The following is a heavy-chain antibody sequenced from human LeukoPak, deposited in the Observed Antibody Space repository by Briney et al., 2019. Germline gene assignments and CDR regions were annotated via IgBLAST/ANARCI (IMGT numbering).Heavy chain of an antibody. CDR2: IRKDGSEK. CDR1: GFTLPDYW. CDR3: ARDGTAAGLYFDL. J-gene: IGHJ4*01. V-gene: IGHV3-7*01. D-gene: IGHD6-13*01. Sequence: GGSLSRSCAVSGFTLPDYWLNWLRQAPGKGPVGVASIRKDGSEKTYVDAVKGRFTISRDNTKNSLSLQLNGLRAEDTAVYYCARDGTAAGLYFDLWGQGTLVTVSS.